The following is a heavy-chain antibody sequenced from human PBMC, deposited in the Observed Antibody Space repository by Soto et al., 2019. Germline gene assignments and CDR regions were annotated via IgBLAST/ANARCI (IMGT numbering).Heavy chain of an antibody. CDR1: GGTFSSYA. CDR2: IIPIFGTA. CDR3: ARDRPLRYFDWLLRDGMDV. V-gene: IGHV1-69*13. J-gene: IGHJ6*04. Sequence: SVKVSCKASGGTFSSYAISWVRQAPGQGLEWMGGIIPIFGTANYAQKFQGRVTITADESTSTAYMELSSLRSEDTAVYYCARDRPLRYFDWLLRDGMDVWGKGPTVTVSS. D-gene: IGHD3-9*01.